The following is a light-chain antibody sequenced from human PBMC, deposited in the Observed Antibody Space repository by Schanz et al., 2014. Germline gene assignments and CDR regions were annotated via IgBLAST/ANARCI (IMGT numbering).Light chain of an antibody. V-gene: IGKV2-30*01. CDR2: KVS. J-gene: IGKJ3*01. CDR1: QSLVVSDGNTY. Sequence: DVVMTQSPLSLPVTLGQPASISCRSSQSLVVSDGNTYLNWFQQRPGQSPRRLIYKVSNRDSGVPDRFSGSGSGTDFILKISRVEAEDVGVYYCMQALQIPFTFGPGTKVDIK. CDR3: MQALQIPFT.